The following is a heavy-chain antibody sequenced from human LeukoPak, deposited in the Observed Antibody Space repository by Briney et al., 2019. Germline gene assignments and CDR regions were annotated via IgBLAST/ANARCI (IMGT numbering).Heavy chain of an antibody. V-gene: IGHV4-31*03. Sequence: PSETLSLTCTVSGGSISSGGYYWSWIRQHPGKGLEWIGYIYYSGSTYYNPSLKSRVTISVDTSKNQFSLKLSSVTAADTAVYYCARDRGSYYKDWFDPWGQGTLVTVSS. D-gene: IGHD1-26*01. CDR2: IYYSGST. CDR1: GGSISSGGYY. J-gene: IGHJ5*02. CDR3: ARDRGSYYKDWFDP.